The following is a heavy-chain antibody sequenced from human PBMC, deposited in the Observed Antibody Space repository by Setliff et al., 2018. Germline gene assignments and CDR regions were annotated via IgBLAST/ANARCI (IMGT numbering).Heavy chain of an antibody. D-gene: IGHD3-22*01. V-gene: IGHV4-34*01. Sequence: SETLSLTCAVYGGSFSGYYWSWIRQPPGKGLEWIGEINHSGSTNYNPSLNSRVTISVDTSKNQFSLKLSSVTAADTAVDYCARGPMTLDYWGQGTLVTVSS. CDR3: ARGPMTLDY. CDR2: INHSGST. CDR1: GGSFSGYY. J-gene: IGHJ4*02.